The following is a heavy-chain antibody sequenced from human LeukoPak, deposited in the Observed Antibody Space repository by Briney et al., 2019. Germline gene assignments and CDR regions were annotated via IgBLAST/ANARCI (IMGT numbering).Heavy chain of an antibody. D-gene: IGHD1-26*01. V-gene: IGHV1-18*01. CDR2: ISAYNGNT. CDR3: ARVPPYSIVGATPPFDY. J-gene: IGHJ4*02. Sequence: ASVKVSCKASGYTFTSYGISWVRQAPGQGLEWMGWISAYNGNTNYAQKFQGRVTMTRDTSISTAYMELSRLRSDDTAVYYCARVPPYSIVGATPPFDYWGQGTLVTVSS. CDR1: GYTFTSYG.